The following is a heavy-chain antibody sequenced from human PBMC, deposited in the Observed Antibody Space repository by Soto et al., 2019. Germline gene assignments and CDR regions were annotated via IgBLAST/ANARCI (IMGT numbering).Heavy chain of an antibody. V-gene: IGHV3-30-3*01. D-gene: IGHD3-3*01. Sequence: QVQLVESGGGVVQPGRSLRLSCAASGFTFSSYAMHWVRQAPGKGLEWVAVISYDGSNKYYADSVKGRFTISRDNSKNTLYLQMNSLRAEDTAVYYCARDGYYDFWSGPYGMDVW. CDR3: ARDGYYDFWSGPYGMDV. CDR1: GFTFSSYA. CDR2: ISYDGSNK. J-gene: IGHJ6*01.